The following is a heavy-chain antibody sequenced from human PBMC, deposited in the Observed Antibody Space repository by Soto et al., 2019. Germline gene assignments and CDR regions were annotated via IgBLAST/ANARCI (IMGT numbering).Heavy chain of an antibody. V-gene: IGHV3-21*01. CDR1: GYTFSSYS. Sequence: VQLVQSGAEVKKAGASVKVSCKASGYTFSSYSMNWVRQAPGKGLEWVASISSSSSYIYYADSVKGRFTISRDNAKNSLYLQMNSLRAEDTAVYYCARFAARQTVDYWGQGTLVTVSS. J-gene: IGHJ4*02. CDR2: ISSSSSYI. CDR3: ARFAARQTVDY. D-gene: IGHD6-6*01.